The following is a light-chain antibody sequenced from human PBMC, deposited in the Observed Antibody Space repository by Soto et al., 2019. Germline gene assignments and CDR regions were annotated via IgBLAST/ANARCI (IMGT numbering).Light chain of an antibody. CDR3: SSYTDRKHLV. V-gene: IGLV2-8*01. J-gene: IGLJ1*01. CDR1: SSDIGGYNS. Sequence: QSALTQSPSVSGSPGQSVTISCTGTSSDIGGYNSVSWYQQHPGKAPKVMIYDVTKRPSGVPDRFSGSKSGNTASLTVSALQAEDEADYYCSSYTDRKHLVFGTGTKVTVL. CDR2: DVT.